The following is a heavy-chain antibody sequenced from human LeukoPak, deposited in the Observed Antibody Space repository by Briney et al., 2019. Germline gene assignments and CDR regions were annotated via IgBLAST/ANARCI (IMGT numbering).Heavy chain of an antibody. D-gene: IGHD6-19*01. J-gene: IGHJ3*02. CDR2: ISAYNGNT. Sequence: ASVTVSCKASGYTFTSYGISWVRQAPGQGLEWMGWISAYNGNTNYAQKLQGRVTMTTDTSTSTAYMELRSLRSDDTAVYYCARGVRAVAASDAFDIWGQGTMVTVSS. CDR3: ARGVRAVAASDAFDI. V-gene: IGHV1-18*01. CDR1: GYTFTSYG.